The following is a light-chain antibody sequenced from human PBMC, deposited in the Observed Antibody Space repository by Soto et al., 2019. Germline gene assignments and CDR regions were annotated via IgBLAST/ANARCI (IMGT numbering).Light chain of an antibody. CDR2: AAS. CDR3: LQDYNYPWT. J-gene: IGKJ1*01. Sequence: AIQMTQSPSSLSASVGDRVTITCRASQVIRNDLGWYQQKAGKAPKLLIYAASSLQSGVPSRFSGSGSGTDFTLTISSLQPEDFATYYCLQDYNYPWTFGQGTKVEIK. CDR1: QVIRND. V-gene: IGKV1-6*01.